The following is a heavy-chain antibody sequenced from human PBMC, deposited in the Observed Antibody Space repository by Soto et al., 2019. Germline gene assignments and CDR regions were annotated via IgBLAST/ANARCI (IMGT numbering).Heavy chain of an antibody. V-gene: IGHV1-18*01. CDR1: GYIFVNYG. CDR3: VMVDNYVTPTPQDV. Sequence: QVQLVQSGDEVKKPGASVKVSCKASGYIFVNYGIAWVRQAPGQGLEWMGWISPYTGNTHSATKIQGRLTMTTDTSTRTGYMDLGSRTSDDTAVYYCVMVDNYVTPTPQDVWGQGTTVTVSS. CDR2: ISPYTGNT. D-gene: IGHD3-16*01. J-gene: IGHJ6*02.